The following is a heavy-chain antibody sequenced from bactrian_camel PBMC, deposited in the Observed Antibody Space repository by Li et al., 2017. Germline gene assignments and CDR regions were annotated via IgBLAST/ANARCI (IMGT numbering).Heavy chain of an antibody. CDR2: IARFGYT. V-gene: IGHV3S55*01. Sequence: VQLVESGGGSVQAGGSRRHSCTASGRSASDKCLGWFRQAPGKEREGVARIARFGYTDYIDSVKGRFTISRDNAKNTLYLQMNDLKPEDTATYYCAATLRDYCTLNPLGVEYLFWGQGTQVTVS. CDR3: AATLRDYCTLNPLGVEYLF. CDR1: GRSASDKC. D-gene: IGHD1*01. J-gene: IGHJ4*01.